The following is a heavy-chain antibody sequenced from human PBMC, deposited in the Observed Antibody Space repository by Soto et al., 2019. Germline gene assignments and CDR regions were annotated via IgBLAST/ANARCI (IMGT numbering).Heavy chain of an antibody. D-gene: IGHD4-17*01. V-gene: IGHV4-59*01. CDR1: GGSIGSYH. CDR2: VYYTGTT. Sequence: QVLLQESGPGQVKPSETLSLTCTVSGGSIGSYHWSWVRQPPGKGLEWIAPVYYTGTTNYNPSLGSRVTISIDAPENQISLKLTSVTAADTAFYYCARDTVLTGMFDLWGQGTLVTVSS. CDR3: ARDTVLTGMFDL. J-gene: IGHJ5*02.